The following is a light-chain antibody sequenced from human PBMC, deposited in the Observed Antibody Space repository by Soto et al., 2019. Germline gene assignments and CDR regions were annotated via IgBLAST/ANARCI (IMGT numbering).Light chain of an antibody. V-gene: IGKV3-15*01. CDR3: QQYHNWPIT. Sequence: ASQSVSSNLAWHQQKPGQAPRILVYDASTRATGISARFSGSGSGTEFTLTISSLQSEDFAVYYCQQYHNWPITFGQGTRLEI. J-gene: IGKJ5*01. CDR2: DAS. CDR1: QSVSSN.